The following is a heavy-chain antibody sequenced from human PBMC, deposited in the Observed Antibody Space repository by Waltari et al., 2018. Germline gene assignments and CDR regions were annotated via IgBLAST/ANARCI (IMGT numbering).Heavy chain of an antibody. V-gene: IGHV4-34*02. CDR3: AREYSSFEPIFDY. CDR2: INRSGST. J-gene: IGHJ4*02. CDR1: DDYFSKYY. Sequence: QVQLQLWGAGLLKPSETLSVTCEVVDDYFSKYYWVWIRQSPGKGLEWIGEINRSGSTNYNPSLKGRVTISLDMSKKQVSLRVTSVTAADTAVYYCAREYSSFEPIFDYWGRGTLVTVSS. D-gene: IGHD5-12*01.